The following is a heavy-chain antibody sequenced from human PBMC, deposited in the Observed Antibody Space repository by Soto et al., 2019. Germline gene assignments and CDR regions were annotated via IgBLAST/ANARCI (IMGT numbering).Heavy chain of an antibody. D-gene: IGHD3-3*01. J-gene: IGHJ4*02. CDR3: ANSFWSGYSIKGEFDY. Sequence: QVQLVQSGAEVKKPGSSVKVSCKASGGTFSSYTISWVRQAPGQGLEWMGRIIPILGIANYAQKFQGRVTITADKSPSTAYMELSSLRSEDTAVYYCANSFWSGYSIKGEFDYLGQGTLVTVSS. CDR1: GGTFSSYT. V-gene: IGHV1-69*02. CDR2: IIPILGIA.